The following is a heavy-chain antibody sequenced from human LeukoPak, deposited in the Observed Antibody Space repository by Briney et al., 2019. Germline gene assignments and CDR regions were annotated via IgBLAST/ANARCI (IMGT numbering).Heavy chain of an antibody. CDR1: GFTFSSYW. V-gene: IGHV3-74*01. J-gene: IGHJ4*02. D-gene: IGHD6-19*01. Sequence: AGGSLRLSCAASGFTFSSYWMHWVRQAPGKGLVWVSRINSDGSSTSYADSVKGRFTISRDNAKNTLYMQMNSLRAEDTAVYNCARYHTDGWYDPIDYWGQGTLVTVSS. CDR2: INSDGSST. CDR3: ARYHTDGWYDPIDY.